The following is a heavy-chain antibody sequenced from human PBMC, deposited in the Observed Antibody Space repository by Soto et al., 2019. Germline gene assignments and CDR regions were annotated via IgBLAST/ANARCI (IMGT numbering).Heavy chain of an antibody. V-gene: IGHV1-69*10. D-gene: IGHD3-10*01. J-gene: IGHJ6*02. CDR2: TIPAHGKT. Sequence: ASVKVSCKTSGDNFKKNVFTWVRQAPGQGIEWMGATIPAHGKTREIEKFQGRITITVDDSTRTVYMEVRDLTSEDTAIYYCASGPFRPSAMDVWGQGTTVTVSS. CDR3: ASGPFRPSAMDV. CDR1: GDNFKKNV.